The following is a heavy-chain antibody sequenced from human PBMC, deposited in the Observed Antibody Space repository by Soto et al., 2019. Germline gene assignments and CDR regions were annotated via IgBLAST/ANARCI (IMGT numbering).Heavy chain of an antibody. Sequence: GESLKISCKGSGYSFTSYWISWVRQMPGKGLEWVGRIDPSDSYTNYSPSFQGHVTISADKSISTAYLQWSSLKASDTAMYYCARHRRGADWFDPWGQGTLVTVSS. J-gene: IGHJ5*02. CDR1: GYSFTSYW. CDR3: ARHRRGADWFDP. V-gene: IGHV5-10-1*01. D-gene: IGHD3-10*01. CDR2: IDPSDSYT.